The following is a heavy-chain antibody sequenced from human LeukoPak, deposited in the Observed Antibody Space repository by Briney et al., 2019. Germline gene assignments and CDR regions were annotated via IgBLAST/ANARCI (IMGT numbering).Heavy chain of an antibody. V-gene: IGHV1-2*02. D-gene: IGHD6-13*01. J-gene: IGHJ4*02. CDR2: INPNSGGT. CDR1: GYTFTGYY. CDR3: ARGAYSSSWYSVKWTLDY. Sequence: VASVKVSCKAPGYTFTGYYMHWVRQAPGQGLEWMGWINPNSGGTNYAQKFQGRVTMTRDTSISTAYMELSRLRSDDTAVYYCARGAYSSSWYSVKWTLDYWGQGTLVTVSS.